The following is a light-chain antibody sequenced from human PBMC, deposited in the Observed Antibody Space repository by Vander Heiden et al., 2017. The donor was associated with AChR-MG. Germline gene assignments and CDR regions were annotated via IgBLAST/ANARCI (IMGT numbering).Light chain of an antibody. V-gene: IGKV1-39*01. J-gene: IGKJ3*01. CDR3: QHSDSILPSA. Sequence: DLQPTQPPSALSASVGDRVTITFPASQNISIYLNWSQQKPRNAPKLLIYAAAILQSGVPARFSGSGSGTDFTLTISSLQLEDFATYYCQHSDSILPSAFGPGTKVDIK. CDR1: QNISIY. CDR2: AAA.